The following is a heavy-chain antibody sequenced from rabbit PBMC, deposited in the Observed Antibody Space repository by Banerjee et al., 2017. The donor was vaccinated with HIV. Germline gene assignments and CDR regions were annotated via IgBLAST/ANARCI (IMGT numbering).Heavy chain of an antibody. J-gene: IGHJ4*01. D-gene: IGHD6-1*01. CDR3: ARGYDGYIYNGCGL. CDR1: GFDFSSNG. V-gene: IGHV1S45*01. Sequence: QEQLVESGGGLVQPEGSLTLTCKASGFDFSSNGMCWVRQAPGKGPEWIACIGRAGKTYYASWAKGRFTISKTSSTTVTLQMTSLTAADTATYFCARGYDGYIYNGCGLWGPGTLVTVS. CDR2: IGRAGKT.